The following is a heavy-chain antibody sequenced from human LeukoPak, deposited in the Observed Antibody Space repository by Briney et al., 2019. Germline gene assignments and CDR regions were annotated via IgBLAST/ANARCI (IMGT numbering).Heavy chain of an antibody. CDR1: GGSCDDYY. Sequence: PSETLSLTCAVYGGSCDDYYCSWLRQPPGKGLEWIGEIHPSGIFYYNSSLLSRVTISIDTSKSQFSLRLTSVTDTDAAFYYCARGRDRSKAGDHWGQGSLVTVSS. V-gene: IGHV4-34*01. J-gene: IGHJ4*02. D-gene: IGHD5-24*01. CDR2: IHPSGIF. CDR3: ARGRDRSKAGDH.